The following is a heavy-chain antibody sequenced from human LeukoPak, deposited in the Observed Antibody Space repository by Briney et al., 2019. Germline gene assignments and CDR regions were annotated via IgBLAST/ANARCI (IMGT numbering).Heavy chain of an antibody. D-gene: IGHD3-10*01. V-gene: IGHV4-39*02. CDR1: GGSISSYY. CDR3: ARSHTRGPEVALMDY. J-gene: IGHJ4*02. Sequence: SETLSLTCTVSGGSISSYYWSWIRQPPGKGLGWIGSIYYSGSTYYNPSLKSRVTISVDTSKNHFSLKLSSVTAADTAVYYCARSHTRGPEVALMDYWGQGTLVTVSS. CDR2: IYYSGST.